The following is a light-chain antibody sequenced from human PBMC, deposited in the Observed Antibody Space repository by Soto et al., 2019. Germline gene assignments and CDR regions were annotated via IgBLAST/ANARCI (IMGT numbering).Light chain of an antibody. J-gene: IGKJ5*01. V-gene: IGKV3-20*01. Sequence: EIVLTQSPGTLSFSPGERATLSCRAIHSVSSSYLAWYQQKPGQAPRLLIYGASSRATGIPDRFSGSGSGTDFTLTISRLEPEDFAVYYCQQYGSSPRITFGQGTRLEI. CDR1: HSVSSSY. CDR2: GAS. CDR3: QQYGSSPRIT.